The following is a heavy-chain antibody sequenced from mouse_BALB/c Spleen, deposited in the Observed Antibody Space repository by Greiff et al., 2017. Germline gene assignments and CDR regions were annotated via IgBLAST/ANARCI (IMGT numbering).Heavy chain of an antibody. CDR1: GSPFSSYG. CDR2: INSNGGST. V-gene: IGHV5-6-3*01. D-gene: IGHD2-4*01. J-gene: IGHJ1*01. CDR3: AGYDCGPRGFDV. Sequence: VMLVESGGGLVQPGGSLKLSCAVSGSPFSSYGLSWVRQTPDKRLELVATINSNGGSTYYPDSVKGRFTISRDNAKNTLYLQMSSLKSEDTAMDYCAGYDCGPRGFDVWGAGTTVTVAS.